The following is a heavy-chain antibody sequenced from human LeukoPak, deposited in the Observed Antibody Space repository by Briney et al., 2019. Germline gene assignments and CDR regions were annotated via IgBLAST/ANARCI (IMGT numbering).Heavy chain of an antibody. J-gene: IGHJ4*02. V-gene: IGHV1-8*01. D-gene: IGHD3-10*01. CDR2: MNPNSGNT. Sequence: ASVKVSCKASGYTFTSYDINWVRQATGQGLEWMGWMNPNSGNTGYAQKFQGRVTMTRNTSISTAYMELNSLRAEDTAVYYCASRGRMVRGGLDYWGQGTLVTVSS. CDR1: GYTFTSYD. CDR3: ASRGRMVRGGLDY.